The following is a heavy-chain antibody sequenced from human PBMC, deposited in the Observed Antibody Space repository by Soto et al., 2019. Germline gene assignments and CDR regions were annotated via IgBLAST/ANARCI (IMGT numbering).Heavy chain of an antibody. J-gene: IGHJ5*02. V-gene: IGHV5-51*01. D-gene: IGHD6-19*01. Sequence: GESLKISCQGSGYSFTTYWIAWVRQMPGKGLECMGIIYPGDSDTRYSPSSQGQVTISADKSINTAYLQWSSLKASDSAIYYCARPFDTSGWYDHWGQGTLVTVSS. CDR2: IYPGDSDT. CDR1: GYSFTTYW. CDR3: ARPFDTSGWYDH.